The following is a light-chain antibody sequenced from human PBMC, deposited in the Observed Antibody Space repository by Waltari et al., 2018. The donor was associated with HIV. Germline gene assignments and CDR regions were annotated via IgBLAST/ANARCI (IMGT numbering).Light chain of an antibody. CDR3: QERSNWPLT. CDR2: DAS. CDR1: QSVSYY. V-gene: IGKV3-11*01. J-gene: IGKJ4*01. Sequence: EIVLTQSPATLSLSPGERATLSCRASQSVSYYLAWYQQRPGQAPRLLIYDASNRATGIPARFSGSGSGTDFTLTISSLEPEDCAVYYCQERSNWPLTFGGGTKVEIK.